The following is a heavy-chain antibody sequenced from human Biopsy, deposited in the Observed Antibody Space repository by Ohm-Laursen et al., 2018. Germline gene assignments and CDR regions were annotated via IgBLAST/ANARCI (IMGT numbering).Heavy chain of an antibody. J-gene: IGHJ4*02. Sequence: GSSVKVSCTASGFSFTGNYIHWVRQAPGQGLEWMGWVSPKSGDTNYAHKFQGNITMTRDTSMSTAYMEMSRLRCDDTAVYYCALQSVAQMKNFDYWGQGTLVTVSS. CDR2: VSPKSGDT. CDR3: ALQSVAQMKNFDY. V-gene: IGHV1-2*02. CDR1: GFSFTGNY. D-gene: IGHD6-19*01.